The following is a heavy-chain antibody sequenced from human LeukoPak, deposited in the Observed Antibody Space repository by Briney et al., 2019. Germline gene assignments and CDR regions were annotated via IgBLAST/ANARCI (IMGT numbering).Heavy chain of an antibody. CDR2: INPNSGGT. CDR1: GYTFTGYY. CDR3: ARGPITMIVVVINDNWFDP. D-gene: IGHD3-22*01. J-gene: IGHJ5*02. V-gene: IGHV1-2*06. Sequence: ASVKVSCKASGYTFTGYYMHWVRQAPGQGLEWMGRINPNSGGTNYAQKFQGRVTMTRDTSISTAYMELSRLRSDDTAVYYCARGPITMIVVVINDNWFDPWGQGTLVTVSS.